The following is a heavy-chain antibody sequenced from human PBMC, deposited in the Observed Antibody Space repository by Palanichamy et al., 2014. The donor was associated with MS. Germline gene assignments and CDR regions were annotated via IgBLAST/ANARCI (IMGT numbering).Heavy chain of an antibody. Sequence: EVQLVESGGGLVQPGESLRLSCAASGVTLSDYHMDWVRQAPGKGLEWLGRTRNKANSYTTQYAASVKGRFIISRDDSKNSLYLQMNGLKTEDSAVYYCVRGLNGFDIWGQGTMVTVSS. CDR2: TRNKANSYTT. V-gene: IGHV3-72*01. J-gene: IGHJ3*02. CDR3: VRGLNGFDI. CDR1: GVTLSDYH.